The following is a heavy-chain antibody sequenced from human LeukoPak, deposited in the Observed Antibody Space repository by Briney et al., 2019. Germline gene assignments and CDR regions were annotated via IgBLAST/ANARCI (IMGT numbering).Heavy chain of an antibody. CDR3: AKRNTMIRGGPCFDH. V-gene: IGHV3-23*01. J-gene: IGHJ4*02. D-gene: IGHD3-10*01. Sequence: GGSLRLSGAASGFTFSSYAMNWVRQAPGKGLEWVSIIFGTGDTTYYADSVKGRFTVSRDNSKNTLYLQMNDLRPEDTAKYYCAKRNTMIRGGPCFDHWGQGLLVTVSS. CDR1: GFTFSSYA. CDR2: IFGTGDTT.